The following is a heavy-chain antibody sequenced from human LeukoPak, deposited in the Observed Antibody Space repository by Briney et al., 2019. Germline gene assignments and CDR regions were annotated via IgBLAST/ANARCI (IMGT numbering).Heavy chain of an antibody. D-gene: IGHD3-3*01. CDR1: GFTFSSYA. Sequence: GGSLRLSCAASGFTFSSYAMSWVRQAPGKGLEWVSAISGSGGSTYYADSVKGRFTISRDNAKNSLYLQMNSLRAEDTAVYYCARGVYYDFWSGYSYWGQGTLVTVSS. CDR3: ARGVYYDFWSGYSY. J-gene: IGHJ4*02. CDR2: ISGSGGST. V-gene: IGHV3-23*01.